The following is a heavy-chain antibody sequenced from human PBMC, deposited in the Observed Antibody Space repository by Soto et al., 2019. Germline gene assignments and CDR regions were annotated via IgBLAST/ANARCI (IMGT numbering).Heavy chain of an antibody. Sequence: SETLSLTCTVSGGSFSSGDYYWSWVRQPPGKGLEWIGYIYYTGSTSNNPSLKSRVSISIDTSKTQFSLKLSSVTAADTAVYYCARIHFGDEPSYYYYGMDVWGQGTTVTVSS. D-gene: IGHD4-17*01. CDR2: IYYTGST. V-gene: IGHV4-30-4*01. J-gene: IGHJ6*02. CDR3: ARIHFGDEPSYYYYGMDV. CDR1: GGSFSSGDYY.